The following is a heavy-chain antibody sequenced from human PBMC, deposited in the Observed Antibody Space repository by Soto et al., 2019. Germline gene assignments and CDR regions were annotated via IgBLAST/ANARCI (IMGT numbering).Heavy chain of an antibody. Sequence: QVQLVESGGGVVQPGRSLRLSCAASGFTFSSYGMHWVRQAPGKGLEWVAVIWYDGSNKYYADSVKGRFTISKDNSKHTLYLQMNSLRAEDTAVYYCARAPPYYYDSSAYYGMDVWGQGTTVTVSS. J-gene: IGHJ6*02. CDR1: GFTFSSYG. CDR2: IWYDGSNK. V-gene: IGHV3-33*01. D-gene: IGHD3-22*01. CDR3: ARAPPYYYDSSAYYGMDV.